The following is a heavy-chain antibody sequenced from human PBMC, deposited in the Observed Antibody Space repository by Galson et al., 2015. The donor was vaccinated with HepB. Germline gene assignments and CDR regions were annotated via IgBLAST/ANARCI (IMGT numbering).Heavy chain of an antibody. J-gene: IGHJ6*02. CDR2: TYYRSKWYN. CDR3: ARESDRYSSSWYSIYYYYGMDV. Sequence: CAISGDSVSSNSAAWNWIRQSPSRGLEWLGRTYYRSKWYNDYAVSVKSRITINPDTSKNQFSLQLNSVTPEDTAVYYCARESDRYSSSWYSIYYYYGMDVWGQGTTVTVSS. D-gene: IGHD6-13*01. CDR1: GDSVSSNSAA. V-gene: IGHV6-1*01.